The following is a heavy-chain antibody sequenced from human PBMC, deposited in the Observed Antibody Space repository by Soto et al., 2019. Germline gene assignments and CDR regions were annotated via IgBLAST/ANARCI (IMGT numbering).Heavy chain of an antibody. CDR1: GGTFSSYA. CDR2: IIPIFGTA. CDR3: ARDRDIVVVPAASWFDP. D-gene: IGHD2-2*01. J-gene: IGHJ5*02. V-gene: IGHV1-69*13. Sequence: SVKVSCKASGGTFSSYAISWVRQAPGQGLEWMGGIIPIFGTASYAQKFQGRVTITADESTSTAYMELSSLRSEDTAVYYCARDRDIVVVPAASWFDPWGQGTLVTVSS.